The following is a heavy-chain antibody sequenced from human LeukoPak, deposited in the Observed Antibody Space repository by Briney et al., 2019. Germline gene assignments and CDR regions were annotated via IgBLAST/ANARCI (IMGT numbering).Heavy chain of an antibody. V-gene: IGHV1-69*04. Sequence: ASVKVSCKASGGTFSRYAISWVRQAPGQGLEWMGRIIPILGMANYAQKFQGRATITADKSTSTAYMELSSLRSEDTAVYYCATTNGVASYFDHWGQGTLVTVSS. CDR3: ATTNGVASYFDH. CDR2: IIPILGMA. J-gene: IGHJ4*02. D-gene: IGHD3-3*01. CDR1: GGTFSRYA.